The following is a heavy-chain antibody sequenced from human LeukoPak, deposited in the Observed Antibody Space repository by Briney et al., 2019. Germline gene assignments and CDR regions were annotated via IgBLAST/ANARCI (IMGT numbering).Heavy chain of an antibody. CDR3: ARGGHIVLMVYAIPFGY. CDR2: INHSGST. D-gene: IGHD2-8*01. J-gene: IGHJ4*02. V-gene: IGHV4-34*01. Sequence: SETLSLTCAVYGGSFSGYYWSWIRQPPGKGLEWIGEINHSGSTNYNPSLKSRVTISVDTSKNQFSRKLSSVTAEDTAVYYCARGGHIVLMVYAIPFGYWGQGTLVTVSS. CDR1: GGSFSGYY.